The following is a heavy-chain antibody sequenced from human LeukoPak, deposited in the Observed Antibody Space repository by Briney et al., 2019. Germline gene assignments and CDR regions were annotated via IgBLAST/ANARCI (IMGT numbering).Heavy chain of an antibody. V-gene: IGHV3-11*01. CDR1: GFTFSDYY. J-gene: IGHJ4*02. CDR2: ISSSGSTI. CDR3: AKVTQSGLPLYYFDY. D-gene: IGHD3-22*01. Sequence: GGSLRLSCAASGFTFSDYYMSWIRQAPGKGLEWVSYISSSGSTIYYADSVKGRFTISRDNSKNTLYLQMNSLRAEDTAVYYCAKVTQSGLPLYYFDYWGQGTLVTVSS.